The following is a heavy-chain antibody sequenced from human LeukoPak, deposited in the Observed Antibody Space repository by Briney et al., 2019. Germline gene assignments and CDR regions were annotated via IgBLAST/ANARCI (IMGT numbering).Heavy chain of an antibody. V-gene: IGHV3-7*01. D-gene: IGHD3-22*01. CDR1: GFTFSSYA. CDR2: IKQDGSGK. CDR3: ARDRQYYYDSSGSDY. J-gene: IGHJ4*02. Sequence: GGSLRLSCAASGFTFSSYAMSWVRQAPGKGLEWVANIKQDGSGKYYVDSVKGRFTISRDNAKNSLYLQMNSLRAEDTAVYYCARDRQYYYDSSGSDYWGQGTLVTVSS.